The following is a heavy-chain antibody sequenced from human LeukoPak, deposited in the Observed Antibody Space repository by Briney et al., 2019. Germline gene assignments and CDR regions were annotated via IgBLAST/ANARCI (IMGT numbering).Heavy chain of an antibody. CDR1: GYTFTSYG. CDR2: INPNSGGT. J-gene: IGHJ3*02. D-gene: IGHD3-22*01. Sequence: ASVKVSCKASGYTFTSYGISWVRQAPGQGLEWMGWINPNSGGTNYAQKFQGRVTMTRDTSISTAYMELSRLRSDDTAVYYCASGDSSDVAFDIWGQGTMVTVSS. CDR3: ASGDSSDVAFDI. V-gene: IGHV1-2*02.